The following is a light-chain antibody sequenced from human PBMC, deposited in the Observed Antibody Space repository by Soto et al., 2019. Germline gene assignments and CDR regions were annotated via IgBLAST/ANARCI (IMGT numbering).Light chain of an antibody. CDR2: DNF. CDR3: QSYDSSLRGSV. V-gene: IGLV1-40*01. CDR1: SSNIGAYYD. J-gene: IGLJ3*02. Sequence: QSVLRQSPSVSGAPGQRVTISCTGTSSNIGAYYDVHWYQQLPGTAPQLLIYDNFNRPSGVPDRFSGSKSGTSASLAITGLQAEDEADYYCQSYDSSLRGSVFGGGTKLTVL.